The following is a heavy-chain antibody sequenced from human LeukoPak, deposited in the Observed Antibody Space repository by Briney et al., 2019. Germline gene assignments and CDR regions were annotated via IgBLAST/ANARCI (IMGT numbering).Heavy chain of an antibody. V-gene: IGHV3-30*18. CDR1: GFPFSSYG. CDR2: ISYDGSNK. D-gene: IGHD7-27*01. Sequence: GSLKLSCAASGFPFSSYGMQWGRQAPGKGLEWVAVISYDGSNKYYADSVKGRFTISRDNSKNTLYLQMNSLRAEDTAVYYCAKDGVTGFFDYWGQGTLVTVSS. J-gene: IGHJ4*02. CDR3: AKDGVTGFFDY.